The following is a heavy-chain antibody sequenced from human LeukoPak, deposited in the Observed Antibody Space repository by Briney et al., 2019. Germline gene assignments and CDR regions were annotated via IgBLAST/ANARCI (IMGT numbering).Heavy chain of an antibody. CDR1: GGSIRSGDYY. CDR3: ASLIMVRGVYFDY. Sequence: SETLSLTCTVSGGSIRSGDYYWSWIRQPPGKGLEWIGYIYYSGSTYYNPSLKSRVTISVDTSKNQFSLKLSSVTAADTAVYYCASLIMVRGVYFDYWGQGTLVTVSS. CDR2: IYYSGST. D-gene: IGHD3-10*01. J-gene: IGHJ4*02. V-gene: IGHV4-30-4*01.